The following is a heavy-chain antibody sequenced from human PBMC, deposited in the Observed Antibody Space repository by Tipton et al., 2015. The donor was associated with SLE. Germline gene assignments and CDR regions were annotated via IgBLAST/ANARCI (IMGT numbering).Heavy chain of an antibody. CDR2: IYYSGST. Sequence: TLSLTCTVSGGSISSSSYYWGWIRQPPGKGLEWIGSIYYSGSTYYNPSLKSRVTISVDTSKNQFSLKLSSVTAADTAVYYCVRSPGTARAESFHHWGQGTLVTVSS. CDR3: VRSPGTARAESFHH. V-gene: IGHV4-39*07. D-gene: IGHD1-14*01. CDR1: GGSISSSSYY. J-gene: IGHJ1*01.